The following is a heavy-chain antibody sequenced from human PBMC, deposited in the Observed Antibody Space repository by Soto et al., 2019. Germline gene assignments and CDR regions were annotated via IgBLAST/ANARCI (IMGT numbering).Heavy chain of an antibody. CDR3: ARAISSIDSGYERNAFDI. J-gene: IGHJ3*02. V-gene: IGHV1-2*04. Sequence: ALVNVSCKASGYTFTGYYMHWVRQAPGQGLEWMGWINPNSGGTNYAQKFQGWVTMTRDTSISTAYVELSRLRSDDTAVYYCARAISSIDSGYERNAFDIWGQGTMVTVSS. CDR2: INPNSGGT. CDR1: GYTFTGYY. D-gene: IGHD5-12*01.